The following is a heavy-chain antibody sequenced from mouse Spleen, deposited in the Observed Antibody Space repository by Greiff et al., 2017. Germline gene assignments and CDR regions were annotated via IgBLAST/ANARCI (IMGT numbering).Heavy chain of an antibody. CDR2: IDPANGNT. D-gene: IGHD2-1*01. J-gene: IGHJ4*01. CDR3: ARYGNYGAMDY. CDR1: GFNIKDTY. Sequence: VQLQQSGAELVKPGASVKLSCTASGFNIKDTYMHWVKQRPEQGLEWIGRIDPANGNTKYDPKFQGKATITADTSSNTAYLQLSSLTSEDTAVYYCARYGNYGAMDYWGQGTSVTVSS. V-gene: IGHV14-3*02.